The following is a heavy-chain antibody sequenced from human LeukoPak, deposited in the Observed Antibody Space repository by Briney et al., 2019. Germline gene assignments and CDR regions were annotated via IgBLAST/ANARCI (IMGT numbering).Heavy chain of an antibody. CDR3: ASSNGYSSPGDFDY. J-gene: IGHJ4*02. CDR1: GFTFSSYA. CDR2: ISYDGSNK. V-gene: IGHV3-30*14. D-gene: IGHD5-18*01. Sequence: PGGSLRLSCAASGFTFSSYAMHWVRQAPGKGLEWVAVISYDGSNKYYADSVKGRFTISRDNSKNTLYLQMNSLRAEDTAVYYCASSNGYSSPGDFDYWGQGTLVTVSS.